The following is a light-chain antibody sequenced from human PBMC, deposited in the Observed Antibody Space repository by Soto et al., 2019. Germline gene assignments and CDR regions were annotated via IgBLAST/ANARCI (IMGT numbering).Light chain of an antibody. J-gene: IGLJ3*02. V-gene: IGLV1-51*01. CDR1: SSNIEIKF. Sequence: QSVLTQPPSVSAAPGQKVTISCSGSSSNIEIKFISWYQHLPGTAPKLLIYDNDVRPSGVPDRFSGSKSGTSATLGISGLQTGDEANYYCATWDKSLSARLVFGGGTKVTVL. CDR2: DND. CDR3: ATWDKSLSARLV.